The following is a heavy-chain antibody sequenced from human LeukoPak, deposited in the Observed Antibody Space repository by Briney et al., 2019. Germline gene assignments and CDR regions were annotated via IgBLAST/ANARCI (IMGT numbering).Heavy chain of an antibody. CDR1: GGSFSGYY. CDR2: INHSGST. CDR3: ARLGRVVRGTFDY. J-gene: IGHJ4*02. Sequence: PSETLSLTCAVYGGSFSGYYWSWILQPPGKGLEWIGEINHSGSTNYNPSLKSRVTISVDTSKNQFSLKLSSVTAADTAVFYCARLGRVVRGTFDYWGQGTLVTVSS. V-gene: IGHV4-34*01. D-gene: IGHD3-10*01.